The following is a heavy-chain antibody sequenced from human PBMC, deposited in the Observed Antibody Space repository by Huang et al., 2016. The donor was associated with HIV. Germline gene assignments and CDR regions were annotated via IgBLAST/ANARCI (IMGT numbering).Heavy chain of an antibody. CDR1: GDSISSGAFY. CDR3: ARGRGGTHSYFFYSMDV. CDR2: VYTGGRV. V-gene: IGHV4-61*09. J-gene: IGHJ6*03. Sequence: QVQLQESGPGLVQPSQTLSLICTVSGDSISSGAFYWTWIRQSAGGGLQWIGHVYTGGRVLDNGSLRSRFTIALDTSKNHVSLNLRSVTAADTALYFCARGRGGTHSYFFYSMDVWGAGTAVIVSS. D-gene: IGHD1-26*01.